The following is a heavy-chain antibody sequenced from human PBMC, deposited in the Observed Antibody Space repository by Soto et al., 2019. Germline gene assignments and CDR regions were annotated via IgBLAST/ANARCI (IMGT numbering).Heavy chain of an antibody. D-gene: IGHD3-22*01. V-gene: IGHV3-64D*06. J-gene: IGHJ4*02. Sequence: GGSLRLSCSASGFTFSIYAMHWVRQAPGKGLEYVSSISTNGGSTHYADSVKGRFTISRDNSKNTQYLQMSSLRADDKAVYYYLKGEYYYDSSGYYPFDYWGKGPLVTVS. CDR3: LKGEYYYDSSGYYPFDY. CDR2: ISTNGGST. CDR1: GFTFSIYA.